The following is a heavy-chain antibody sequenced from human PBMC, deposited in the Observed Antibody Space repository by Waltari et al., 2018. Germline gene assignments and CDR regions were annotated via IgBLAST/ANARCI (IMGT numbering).Heavy chain of an antibody. CDR2: ISGSGGST. D-gene: IGHD1-26*01. Sequence: EVQLLESGGGLVQSGGSLRLSCAASGFTFSSYSMSWVRRAPGKGLEWVSAISGSGGSTYYADSVKGRFTLSRDNSKNTLYLQMNSLRADDTAVYYCAKDDFSQWELHTNWGQGTLVTVSS. CDR3: AKDDFSQWELHTN. CDR1: GFTFSSYS. V-gene: IGHV3-23*01. J-gene: IGHJ4*02.